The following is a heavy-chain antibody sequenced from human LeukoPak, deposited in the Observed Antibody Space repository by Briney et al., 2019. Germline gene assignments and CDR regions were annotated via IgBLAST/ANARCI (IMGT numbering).Heavy chain of an antibody. CDR1: GDTFTGYC. J-gene: IGHJ4*02. D-gene: IGHD3-16*01. CDR2: INPNGGST. CDR3: ARGGDSFLSLSPYYFVY. V-gene: IGHV1-2*02. Sequence: ASVKVSCNASGDTFTGYCMNWVRQAPGQRLESMGGINPNGGSTNYAQKFQGRVTMARDTSISTAYMELSRLRSDDMAVYYCARGGDSFLSLSPYYFVYWGQGTLVTVSS.